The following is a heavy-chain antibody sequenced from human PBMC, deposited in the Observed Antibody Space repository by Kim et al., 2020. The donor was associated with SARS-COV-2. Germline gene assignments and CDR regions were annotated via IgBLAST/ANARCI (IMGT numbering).Heavy chain of an antibody. J-gene: IGHJ4*02. CDR2: SVST. V-gene: IGHV4-39*01. Sequence: SVSTYYNPSLKSRVTISVDTSKNQFSLKLSSVPAADTAVYYCANIGGPFDYWGQGALVTVSS. CDR3: ANIGGPFDY. D-gene: IGHD1-26*01.